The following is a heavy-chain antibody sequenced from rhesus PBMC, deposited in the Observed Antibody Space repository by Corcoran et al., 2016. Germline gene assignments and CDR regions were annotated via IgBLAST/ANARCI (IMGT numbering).Heavy chain of an antibody. CDR3: AREKWVQFDFDY. Sequence: QVTLKESGPALVKPTQTLTLTCTFSGFSISTTGTGVGWIRQPPEKALEWLASIYWKDSKDYSTSLKSRLTISKDTSKNPMVLTMTRMDPVDTATYYCAREKWVQFDFDYWGQGVLVTVSS. CDR1: GFSISTTGTG. J-gene: IGHJ4*01. D-gene: IGHD5-24*01. V-gene: IGHV2-95*01. CDR2: IYWKDSK.